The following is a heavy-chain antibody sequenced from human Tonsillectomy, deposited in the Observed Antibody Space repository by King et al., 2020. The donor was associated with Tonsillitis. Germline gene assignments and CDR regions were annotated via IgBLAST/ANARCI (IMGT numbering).Heavy chain of an antibody. CDR2: ITVNNGNT. D-gene: IGHD3-22*01. Sequence: QVQLVESGVEVKKPGASVKVSCTASGYTFTNFGINWVRQAPGQGLEWMGWITVNNGNTNYAQQFKGRVSMTTDTSTNTAYMELRNLRSDDTAVYYCARDKDFYDSSRYYRAFDGWSQGTMVTVSS. V-gene: IGHV1-18*01. J-gene: IGHJ3*01. CDR3: ARDKDFYDSSRYYRAFDG. CDR1: GYTFTNFG.